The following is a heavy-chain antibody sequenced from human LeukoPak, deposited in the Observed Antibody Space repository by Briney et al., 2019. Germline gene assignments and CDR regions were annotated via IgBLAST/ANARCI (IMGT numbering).Heavy chain of an antibody. V-gene: IGHV4-59*01. CDR1: GGSISSYY. Sequence: PSETLSLTCTVSGGSISSYYWSWIRQPPGKGLEWIGYIYYSGSTNYNPSLKGRVTISVDTSKNQLSLKLSPVTAADTAVYYCAREGALVGVDYWGQGTLVTVSS. D-gene: IGHD3-16*01. CDR3: AREGALVGVDY. J-gene: IGHJ4*02. CDR2: IYYSGST.